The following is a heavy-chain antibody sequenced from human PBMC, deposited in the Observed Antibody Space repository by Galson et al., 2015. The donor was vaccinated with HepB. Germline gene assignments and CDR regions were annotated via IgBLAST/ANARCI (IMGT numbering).Heavy chain of an antibody. V-gene: IGHV3-23*01. J-gene: IGHJ4*02. CDR1: GFTFSYYA. CDR2: ITPSGDNT. Sequence: SLRLSCAASGFTFSYYAMSWVRQAPGKGLEWVSAITPSGDNTYSADSMKGRFTISRDNSQNTLFLQMNSLTADDTALYFCAKVFPEKTDGWYRQALYYFDSWGQGTRVTVSS. CDR3: AKVFPEKTDGWYRQALYYFDS. D-gene: IGHD6-19*01.